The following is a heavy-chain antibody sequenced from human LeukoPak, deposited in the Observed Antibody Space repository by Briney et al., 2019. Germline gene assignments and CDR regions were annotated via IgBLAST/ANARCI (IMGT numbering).Heavy chain of an antibody. V-gene: IGHV3-21*01. D-gene: IGHD6-13*01. J-gene: IGHJ6*03. Sequence: GESLRLSCAASEFTLSSYNMKWVRQAPGKGLEWVSSISYRSSDIEYADSVKGRFTISRDNAKQLLYLQMSSLRAEDTAVYYCARVYSSSWYSGYLYMDVWGKGTTVTVSS. CDR1: EFTLSSYN. CDR3: ARVYSSSWYSGYLYMDV. CDR2: ISYRSSDI.